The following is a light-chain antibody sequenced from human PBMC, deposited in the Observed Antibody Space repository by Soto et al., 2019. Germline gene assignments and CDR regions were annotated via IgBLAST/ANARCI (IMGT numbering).Light chain of an antibody. J-gene: IGKJ1*01. CDR3: QQRSNWPWT. V-gene: IGKV3-11*01. CDR1: QSVSSY. Sequence: EIVWTQSPATLSLSPGDRATLSCRASQSVSSYLAWYQQKPGQAHRLLIYDASNRATGIPARFSGSGSGTDFTLTISSLEPEYFAVYYCQQRSNWPWTFGQGTKMEIK. CDR2: DAS.